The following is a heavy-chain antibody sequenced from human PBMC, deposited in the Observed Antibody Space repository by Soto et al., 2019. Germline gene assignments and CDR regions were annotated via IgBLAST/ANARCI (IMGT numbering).Heavy chain of an antibody. Sequence: SGGSLRLSCAASGFTFSSYSMNWVRQAPGKGLEWVSSISSSSSYKYYADSVKGRFTISRDNAKNSLYLQMNSLRAEDTAVYYCARDRRVYSSGMEYWGQGTLVTVSS. CDR2: ISSSSSYK. CDR3: ARDRRVYSSGMEY. J-gene: IGHJ4*02. V-gene: IGHV3-21*01. CDR1: GFTFSSYS. D-gene: IGHD6-19*01.